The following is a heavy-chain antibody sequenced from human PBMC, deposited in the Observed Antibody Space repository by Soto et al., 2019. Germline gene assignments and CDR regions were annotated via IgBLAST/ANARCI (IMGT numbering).Heavy chain of an antibody. J-gene: IGHJ6*02. D-gene: IGHD3-9*01. V-gene: IGHV1-3*01. Sequence: QVQLVQSGGEVKKPGASVKVSCKASGYTFIRYGLHWVRQAPGQRLEWMGWINAGNGNTKYSQRLQGRVTITRDTSASIVYMELSSLKSEDTAVYYCAKDQAILYYFAMDVWGQGTTVTVSS. CDR3: AKDQAILYYFAMDV. CDR1: GYTFIRYG. CDR2: INAGNGNT.